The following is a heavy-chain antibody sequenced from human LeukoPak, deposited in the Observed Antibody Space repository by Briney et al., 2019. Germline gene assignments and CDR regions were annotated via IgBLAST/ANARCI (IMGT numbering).Heavy chain of an antibody. D-gene: IGHD1-26*01. Sequence: GGSLRLSCAASGFTVSSNYMSWVRQAPGKGLQWVSVTYTDGGAYYADSVKGRFTISRDNSKNMVYLQMNSLRAEDTAVYYCARVWELSFDHWGQGALVTVSS. CDR1: GFTVSSNY. CDR2: TYTDGGA. J-gene: IGHJ4*02. CDR3: ARVWELSFDH. V-gene: IGHV3-53*01.